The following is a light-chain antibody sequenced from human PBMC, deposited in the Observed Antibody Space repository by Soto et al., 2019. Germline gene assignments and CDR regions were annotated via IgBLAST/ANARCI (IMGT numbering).Light chain of an antibody. CDR1: QGIRND. J-gene: IGKJ1*01. Sequence: AIQMTQSPSSLSASVGDRVSITCRASQGIRNDLGWYQHKPGKAPQLPIFTASTLQSGVPSRFSGSGFGTDFTLTISSLQPEDSATYYCLQSYNYPRTFGQGTKVDIK. CDR2: TAS. CDR3: LQSYNYPRT. V-gene: IGKV1-6*01.